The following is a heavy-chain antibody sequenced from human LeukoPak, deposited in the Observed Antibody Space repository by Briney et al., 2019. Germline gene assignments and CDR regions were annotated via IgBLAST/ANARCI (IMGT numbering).Heavy chain of an antibody. CDR3: ARDQRWLVLGWFDP. D-gene: IGHD6-19*01. Sequence: GSSVKVSCKASGGTFSSYAISWVRQAPGQGLEWMGRINPNSGGTNYAQKFQGRVTMTRDTSISTAYMELSRLRSDDTAVYYCARDQRWLVLGWFDPWGQGTLVTVSS. CDR1: GGTFSSYA. V-gene: IGHV1-2*06. CDR2: INPNSGGT. J-gene: IGHJ5*02.